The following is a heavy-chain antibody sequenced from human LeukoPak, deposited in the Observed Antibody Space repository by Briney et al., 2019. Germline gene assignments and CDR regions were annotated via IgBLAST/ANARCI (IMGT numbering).Heavy chain of an antibody. D-gene: IGHD1-26*01. Sequence: GGSLRLSCAASGFTFSSYGMHWVRQAPGKGLEWVAVISYDGSNKYYADSVKGRFTISRDNSKNTLYLQMNSLRAEDTAVYYCARTSTSGSYYPDYWGQGTLVTVSS. CDR2: ISYDGSNK. CDR1: GFTFSSYG. V-gene: IGHV3-30*03. CDR3: ARTSTSGSYYPDY. J-gene: IGHJ4*02.